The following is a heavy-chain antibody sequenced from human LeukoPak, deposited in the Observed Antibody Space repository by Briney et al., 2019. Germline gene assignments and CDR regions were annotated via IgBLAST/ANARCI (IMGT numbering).Heavy chain of an antibody. V-gene: IGHV4-4*09. D-gene: IGHD2-15*01. CDR2: IYTSGST. CDR3: ARRRSGGRDFDF. Sequence: SETLSLSCTVSGGSISSSYWSWIRQPPGKGLEWIGYIYTSGSTNYNPSLKSRVTISVDTSKNQFSLNLSSVTAADTAVYYCARRRSGGRDFDFWGRGTLVTVSS. CDR1: GGSISSSY. J-gene: IGHJ4*02.